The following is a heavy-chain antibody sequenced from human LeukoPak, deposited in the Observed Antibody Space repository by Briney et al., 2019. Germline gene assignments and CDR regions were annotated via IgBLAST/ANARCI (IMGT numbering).Heavy chain of an antibody. J-gene: IGHJ4*02. Sequence: SETLSLTCAVYGGSFSGYHWSWIRQPPGKGLEWIGEINHRGSTNYNPSLKSRVIISVDTSKNQFSLKLSSVTAADTAVYYCASTSAMVYFDYWGQGTLVTVSS. D-gene: IGHD5-18*01. CDR3: ASTSAMVYFDY. CDR2: INHRGST. CDR1: GGSFSGYH. V-gene: IGHV4-34*01.